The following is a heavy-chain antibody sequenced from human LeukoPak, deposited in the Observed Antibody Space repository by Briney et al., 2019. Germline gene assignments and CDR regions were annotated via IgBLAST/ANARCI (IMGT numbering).Heavy chain of an antibody. D-gene: IGHD2-15*01. CDR2: INHSGST. CDR1: GGSFSGYY. CDR3: AGGNYYYGMDV. Sequence: SETLSLTCAVYGGSFSGYYWSWIRQPPGKGLEWLGEINHSGSTNYNPSLKSRVTISVDTSKNQFSLKLSSVTAADTAVYYCAGGNYYYGMDVWGKGTTVTVSS. J-gene: IGHJ6*04. V-gene: IGHV4-34*01.